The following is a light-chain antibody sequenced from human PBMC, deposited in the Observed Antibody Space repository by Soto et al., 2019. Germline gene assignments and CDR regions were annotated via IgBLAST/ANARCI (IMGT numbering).Light chain of an antibody. CDR3: AAWDESLNGYV. V-gene: IGLV1-44*01. J-gene: IGLJ1*01. CDR2: SNN. CDR1: SSNIGSNT. Sequence: QLVLTQPPSASGTPGQRGTISCSGSSSNIGSNTVNWYQQLPVTAPKLLIYSNNQPPSGVPDRFSGSKSGTSASLAISGLQSEDEADYYCAAWDESLNGYVLGTGTKLTVL.